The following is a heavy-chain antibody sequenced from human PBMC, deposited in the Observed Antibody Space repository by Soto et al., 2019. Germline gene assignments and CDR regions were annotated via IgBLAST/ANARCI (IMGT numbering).Heavy chain of an antibody. CDR2: MNPNSGNT. J-gene: IGHJ6*02. V-gene: IGHV1-8*01. CDR1: GYTFTSYD. CDR3: ARARPRWXYSSSRGGLYYYYGMDV. D-gene: IGHD6-6*01. Sequence: APVKVSCKASGYTFTSYDINWVRQATGQGLEWMGWMNPNSGNTGYAQKFQGRVTMTRNTSISTAYMELSSLRSEDTAVYYCARARPRWXYSSSRGGLYYYYGMDVWGQGTTVTVSS.